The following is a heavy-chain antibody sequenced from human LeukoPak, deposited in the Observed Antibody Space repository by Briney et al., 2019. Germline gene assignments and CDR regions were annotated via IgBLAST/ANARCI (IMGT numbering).Heavy chain of an antibody. D-gene: IGHD6-13*01. Sequence: PGRSLRLSCAASGFTFSSYALHWVRQAPGKGLEWVAVTSYDGNNKYYADSVKGRFTISRDNSKNTLYLQMNSLRAEDTAVYYCARDSGSRQQLVPLLGYWGQGTLVTVSS. V-gene: IGHV3-30-3*01. CDR3: ARDSGSRQQLVPLLGY. J-gene: IGHJ4*02. CDR1: GFTFSSYA. CDR2: TSYDGNNK.